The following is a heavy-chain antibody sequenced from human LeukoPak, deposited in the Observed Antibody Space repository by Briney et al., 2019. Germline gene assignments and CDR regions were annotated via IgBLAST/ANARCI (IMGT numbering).Heavy chain of an antibody. CDR3: ARTNAFGN. J-gene: IGHJ3*02. CDR1: GGSISSYY. Sequence: TPSETLSLTCTVSGGSISSYYWSWVRQPAGKGLEWIGRISTSGSTNYNPSLKSRVTISLDMSKNQFSLKLRSVTAADTAVYYCARTNAFGNRGQGTMVTVSS. V-gene: IGHV4-4*07. CDR2: ISTSGST.